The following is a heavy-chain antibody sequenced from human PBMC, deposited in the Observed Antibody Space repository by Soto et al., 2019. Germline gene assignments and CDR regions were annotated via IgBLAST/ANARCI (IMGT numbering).Heavy chain of an antibody. CDR3: ARLVGATTAFWFDP. Sequence: PSETLSLTCTVSGGSISPYYWSWIRQPPGKGLEWVGYIYYGGTSTYNPSLKSRVTISLDTSKNQISLRLTSVTAADTAVYYCARLVGATTAFWFDPWGQGTLVTVSS. CDR2: IYYGGTS. J-gene: IGHJ5*02. CDR1: GGSISPYY. D-gene: IGHD1-26*01. V-gene: IGHV4-59*08.